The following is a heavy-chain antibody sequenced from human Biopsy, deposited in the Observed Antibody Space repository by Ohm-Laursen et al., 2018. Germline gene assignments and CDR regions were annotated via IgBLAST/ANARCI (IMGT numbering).Heavy chain of an antibody. CDR3: ASLAQIYGDSPFDP. CDR2: IIPLFGAP. V-gene: IGHV1-69*13. CDR1: GAIFSNYA. D-gene: IGHD4-17*01. J-gene: IGHJ5*02. Sequence: GASVKVSCKPSGAIFSNYAITWVRQAPGQGLEWMGGIIPLFGAPNYAQKFQGRLTITADESKSTTYMELSSLRSEDTAVYYCASLAQIYGDSPFDPWGQGTLVTVSS.